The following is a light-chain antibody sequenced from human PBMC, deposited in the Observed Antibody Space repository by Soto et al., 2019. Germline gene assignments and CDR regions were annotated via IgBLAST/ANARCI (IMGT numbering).Light chain of an antibody. CDR2: DAS. CDR3: QHRSSWPLT. V-gene: IGKV3-11*01. CDR1: QSVSTY. Sequence: EIVLTQSPVTLSLSPGEKATLSCRASQSVSTYLGWYQQKHGQAPRLIIYDASKRATGIPDRFSGSGSGTDFTLNISSLEPEDFAVYFCQHRSSWPLTFGGGTKVEIK. J-gene: IGKJ4*01.